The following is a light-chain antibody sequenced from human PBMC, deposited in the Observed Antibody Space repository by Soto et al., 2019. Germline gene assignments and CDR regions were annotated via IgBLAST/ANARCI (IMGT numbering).Light chain of an antibody. CDR1: QSVSSSY. V-gene: IGKV3-20*01. J-gene: IGKJ5*01. CDR2: GAS. Sequence: EIVLTQSPGTLSLSPGERATLSCRASQSVSSSYLAEYQQKPGQAPRLLIYGASSRAAGIPDRFSGSGSGTAFTLTISRLEPEDFAVYYCQQYGSLPITFGQGTRLEIK. CDR3: QQYGSLPIT.